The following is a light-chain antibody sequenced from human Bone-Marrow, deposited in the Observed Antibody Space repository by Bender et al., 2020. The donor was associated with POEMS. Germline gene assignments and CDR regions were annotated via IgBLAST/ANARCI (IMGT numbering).Light chain of an antibody. CDR1: SSDVGGYNY. Sequence: QSALTQPASVSGSPGQSITISCSGTSSDVGGYNYASWYQQHPGKAPKLMIYDVSNRPSGVSNRFSGSKSGNTASLTISGLQAEDEADYYCCSYAGSSTFWVFGGGTKLTVL. CDR3: CSYAGSSTFWV. V-gene: IGLV2-23*02. J-gene: IGLJ3*02. CDR2: DVS.